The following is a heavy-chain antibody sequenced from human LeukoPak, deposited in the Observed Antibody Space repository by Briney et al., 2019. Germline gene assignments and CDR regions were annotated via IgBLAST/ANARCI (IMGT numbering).Heavy chain of an antibody. V-gene: IGHV4-39*01. CDR3: ARQLGYCSSTSCEITDY. D-gene: IGHD2-2*01. J-gene: IGHJ4*02. Sequence: SETLSLTCTVSDGSISSSSYYWGWIRQPPGKGLEWIGSIYYSGSTYYNPSLKSRVTISVDTSKNQFSLKLSSVTAADTAVYYCARQLGYCSSTSCEITDYWGQGTLVTVSS. CDR1: DGSISSSSYY. CDR2: IYYSGST.